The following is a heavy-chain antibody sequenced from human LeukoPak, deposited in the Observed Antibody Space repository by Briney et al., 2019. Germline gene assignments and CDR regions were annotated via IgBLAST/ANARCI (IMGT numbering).Heavy chain of an antibody. J-gene: IGHJ3*02. D-gene: IGHD3-3*01. CDR1: GFSFSGNS. CDR2: ISRTSTYI. V-gene: IGHV3-21*01. Sequence: PGGSLRLSRVGSGFSFSGNSMNWVRQAPGKGLEWVSGISRTSTYIYYADSVQGRFTISRDNAKNSLYLQMDSLRAEDTAVYYCARERAIILFGAFDIWGQGTMVTVSS. CDR3: ARERAIILFGAFDI.